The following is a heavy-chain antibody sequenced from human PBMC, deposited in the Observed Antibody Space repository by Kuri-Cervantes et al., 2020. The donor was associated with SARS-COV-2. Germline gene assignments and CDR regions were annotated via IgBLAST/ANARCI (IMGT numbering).Heavy chain of an antibody. Sequence: GSLRLSCAVSGYSISSGYYWGWIRQPPGKGLEWIGYIYYSGSTNYNPSLKSRVTISVDTSKNQFSLNLSSVTAADTAVYYCATPYGSVVYYGIPYYYAMDVWGQGTTVTVSS. V-gene: IGHV4-61*01. D-gene: IGHD3-10*01. CDR1: GYSISSGYY. CDR2: IYYSGST. CDR3: ATPYGSVVYYGIPYYYAMDV. J-gene: IGHJ6*02.